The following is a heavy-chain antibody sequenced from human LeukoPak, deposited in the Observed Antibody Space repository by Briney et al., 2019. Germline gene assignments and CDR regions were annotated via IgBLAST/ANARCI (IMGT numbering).Heavy chain of an antibody. D-gene: IGHD3-22*01. CDR2: INHSGST. CDR1: GGSFSGYY. CDR3: ARRVTMIVVVITNYFDH. Sequence: SETLSLTCAVYGGSFSGYYWSWIRQPPGKGLEWIGEINHSGSTNYNPSLKSRVTISVDTSKNQFSLKLNSVTAADTAVYYCARRVTMIVVVITNYFDHWGQGTLVTVSS. V-gene: IGHV4-34*01. J-gene: IGHJ4*02.